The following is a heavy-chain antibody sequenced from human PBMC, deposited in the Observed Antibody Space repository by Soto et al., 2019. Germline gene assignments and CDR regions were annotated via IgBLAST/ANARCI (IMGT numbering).Heavy chain of an antibody. V-gene: IGHV1-46*01. CDR3: ARVRDMDSSGYYDFDY. CDR1: GYTFTSYY. J-gene: IGHJ4*02. Sequence: ASVKVSCKASGYTFTSYYMHWVRQAPGQGLEWIGIINPSGGSTSYAQKFQGRVTMTRDTSTSTVYMELSSLRSEDTAVYYCARVRDMDSSGYYDFDYWGQGTLVTSPQ. D-gene: IGHD3-22*01. CDR2: INPSGGST.